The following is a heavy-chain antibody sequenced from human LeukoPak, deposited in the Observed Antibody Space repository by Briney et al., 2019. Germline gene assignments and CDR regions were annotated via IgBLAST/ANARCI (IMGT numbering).Heavy chain of an antibody. V-gene: IGHV1-18*01. J-gene: IGHJ5*02. CDR1: GYTFTSYG. CDR3: VSTFGVVTNNWFDP. CDR2: ISAYNGNT. D-gene: IGHD3-3*01. Sequence: ASVKVSCKASGYTFTSYGISWVRQAPGQGLEWMGWISAYNGNTNYAQKLQGRVTMTTDTSTSTAYMELRSLRSDDTAVYYCVSTFGVVTNNWFDPWGQGTLVTVSS.